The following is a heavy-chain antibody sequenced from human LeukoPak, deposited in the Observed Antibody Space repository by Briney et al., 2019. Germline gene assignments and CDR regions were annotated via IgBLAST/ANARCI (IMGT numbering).Heavy chain of an antibody. CDR2: IKLDGSEQ. D-gene: IGHD2-15*01. CDR1: GFTFSYHW. CDR3: ARDQTPFY. V-gene: IGHV3-7*01. J-gene: IGHJ4*02. Sequence: GGSLRLSCAASGFTFSYHWMAWVRQAPGKGLEWVASIKLDGSEQYYLDSVKGRFAISRDNAKSSMWLQMNSLRDEDTAVYYCARDQTPFYWGQGSLVTVSS.